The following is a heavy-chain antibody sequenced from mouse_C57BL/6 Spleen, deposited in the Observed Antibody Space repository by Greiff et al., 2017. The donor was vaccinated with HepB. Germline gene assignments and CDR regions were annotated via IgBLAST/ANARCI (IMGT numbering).Heavy chain of an antibody. CDR1: GYAFSSSW. V-gene: IGHV1-82*01. J-gene: IGHJ3*01. CDR2: IYPGDGDT. CDR3: ARELGAAY. Sequence: QVQLQQSGPELVKPGASVKISCKASGYAFSSSWMNWVKQRPGKGLEWIGRIYPGDGDTNYNGKFKGKATLTADKSSSTADMQLSSLTSEDSAVYFCARELGAAYWGQGTLVTVSA. D-gene: IGHD4-1*01.